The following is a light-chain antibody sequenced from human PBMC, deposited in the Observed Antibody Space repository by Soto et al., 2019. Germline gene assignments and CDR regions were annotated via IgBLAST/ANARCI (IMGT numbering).Light chain of an antibody. Sequence: DIQMTQSPSTLSASVGDGVIITCRASQSISSWLAWYQQKPGKAPNLLIYDASNLQSGVPLRFSGSGSGTEFTLTISSLQPEDFATYYCQQYNSYSYTFGHGTKLEIK. CDR3: QQYNSYSYT. V-gene: IGKV1-5*01. J-gene: IGKJ2*01. CDR1: QSISSW. CDR2: DAS.